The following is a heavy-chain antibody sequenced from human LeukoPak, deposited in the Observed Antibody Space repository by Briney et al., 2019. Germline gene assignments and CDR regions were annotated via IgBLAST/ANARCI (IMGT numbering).Heavy chain of an antibody. CDR1: GFTFSSYG. D-gene: IGHD5-12*01. J-gene: IGHJ4*02. CDR2: ISYDGSNK. V-gene: IGHV3-30*18. Sequence: GGSLRLSCAASGFTFSSYGMHWVRQAPGKGLEWVAVISYDGSNKYYADSVKGRFTISRDNSKNTLYLQMNSLRAEDTAVYYCAKDHGRYSGYDRGLFDYWGQGTLVTVSS. CDR3: AKDHGRYSGYDRGLFDY.